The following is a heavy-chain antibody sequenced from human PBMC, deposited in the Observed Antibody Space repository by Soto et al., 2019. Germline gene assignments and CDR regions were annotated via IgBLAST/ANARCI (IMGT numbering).Heavy chain of an antibody. CDR1: GYTFTGYY. CDR2: INPNSGGT. Sequence: ASVKVSCKASGYTFTGYYMHCVRQAPGQGLEWMGWINPNSGGTNYAQKFQGWVTMTRDTSISTAYMELSRLRSDDTAVYYCARGLYNWNDEHALDYWGQGTLVTVSS. CDR3: ARGLYNWNDEHALDY. V-gene: IGHV1-2*04. D-gene: IGHD1-20*01. J-gene: IGHJ4*02.